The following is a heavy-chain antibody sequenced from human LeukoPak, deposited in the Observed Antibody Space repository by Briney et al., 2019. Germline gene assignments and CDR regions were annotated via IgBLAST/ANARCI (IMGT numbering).Heavy chain of an antibody. J-gene: IGHJ5*02. CDR2: ISYDGSNK. CDR3: AKGLRYSNKWYSWFDP. Sequence: GGSLRLSCAASGFTFSSYAMHWVRQAPGKGLEWVAVISYDGSNKYYADSVKGRFTISRDNSKNTLYLQMSNLRVEDTATYYCAKGLRYSNKWYSWFDPWGQGTPVTVSS. V-gene: IGHV3-30*04. CDR1: GFTFSSYA. D-gene: IGHD5-12*01.